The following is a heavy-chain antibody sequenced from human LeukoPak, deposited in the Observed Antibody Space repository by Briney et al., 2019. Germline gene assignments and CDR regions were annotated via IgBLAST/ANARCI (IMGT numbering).Heavy chain of an antibody. V-gene: IGHV3-64*01. CDR1: GFTFSSYA. CDR3: ARALDCSSTSCYSYYYYYGMDV. Sequence: PGGSLRLSCAASGFTFSSYAMHWVRQAPGKGLEYVSAISSNGGSTYYANSVKGRFTISRDNPKNTLYLQMGSLRAEDMAVYYCARALDCSSTSCYSYYYYYGMDVWGQGTTVTVSS. J-gene: IGHJ6*02. D-gene: IGHD2-2*01. CDR2: ISSNGGST.